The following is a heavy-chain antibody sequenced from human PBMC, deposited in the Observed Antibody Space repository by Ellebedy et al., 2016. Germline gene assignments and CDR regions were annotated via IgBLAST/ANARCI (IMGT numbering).Heavy chain of an antibody. CDR2: ISGSGSTI. CDR1: GFTFSDYY. D-gene: IGHD3-10*01. J-gene: IGHJ4*02. Sequence: GGSLRLXXAASGFTFSDYYMTWIRQAPGKGLEWVSYISGSGSTIYFADSVKGRFTISRDNSKNTLYLQMNNLRAEDTAVYYCARHGDYYGSGIPLDLWGQGTLVTVSS. CDR3: ARHGDYYGSGIPLDL. V-gene: IGHV3-11*04.